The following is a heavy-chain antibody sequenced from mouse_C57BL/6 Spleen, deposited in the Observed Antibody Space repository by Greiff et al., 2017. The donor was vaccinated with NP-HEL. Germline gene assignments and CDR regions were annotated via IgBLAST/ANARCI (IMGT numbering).Heavy chain of an antibody. D-gene: IGHD3-2*02. CDR3: ARWEAQDYAMDY. Sequence: VQLQQSGPELVKPGASVKMSCKASGYTFTDYNMHWVKQSHGKSLEWIGYINPNNGGNSYNQKFKGKATLTVNKSSSTAYMELRSLTSEDSAVYYCARWEAQDYAMDYWGQGTSVTVSS. V-gene: IGHV1-22*01. CDR1: GYTFTDYN. CDR2: INPNNGGN. J-gene: IGHJ4*01.